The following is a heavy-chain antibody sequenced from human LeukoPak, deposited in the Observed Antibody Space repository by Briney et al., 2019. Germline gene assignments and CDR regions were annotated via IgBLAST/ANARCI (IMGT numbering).Heavy chain of an antibody. J-gene: IGHJ4*02. CDR2: ISGSGGST. CDR3: AKEAGYYDSSGYYGVFDY. D-gene: IGHD3-22*01. V-gene: IGHV3-23*01. Sequence: GGSLRLSCAASGFTFSSYAMSWVRQAPGKGLEWVSAISGSGGSTYYADSVKGRFTISRDNPKNTLYLQMNSLRAEDTAVYYCAKEAGYYDSSGYYGVFDYWGQGTLVTVSS. CDR1: GFTFSSYA.